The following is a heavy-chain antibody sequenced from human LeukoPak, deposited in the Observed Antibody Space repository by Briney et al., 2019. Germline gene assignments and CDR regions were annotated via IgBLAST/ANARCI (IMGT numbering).Heavy chain of an antibody. V-gene: IGHV1-18*01. Sequence: ASVKVSCKASGYTFTSYGISWVRQAPGQGLEWMGWISVYKGNTNYAQKLQGRVTMTTDTSTSTVYMELRSLRSDDTAVYYCGRSMDSSTSRLIEYWGQGTLVTVSS. CDR3: GRSMDSSTSRLIEY. J-gene: IGHJ4*02. D-gene: IGHD6-6*01. CDR1: GYTFTSYG. CDR2: ISVYKGNT.